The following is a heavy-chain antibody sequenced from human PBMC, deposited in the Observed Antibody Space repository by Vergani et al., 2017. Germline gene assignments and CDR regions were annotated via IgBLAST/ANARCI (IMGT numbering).Heavy chain of an antibody. CDR1: GGSVSSGSYY. D-gene: IGHD2-15*01. CDR2: IYYSGST. Sequence: QVQLQESGPGLVKPSETLSLTCTVSGGSVSSGSYYWSWIRQPPGKGLEWIGYIYYSGSTNYNPSLKSRVTISVDTSKNQFSLKLSSVTAADTAVYYCARVSRGEVVVAAALRLFDYWGQGTLVTVSS. V-gene: IGHV4-61*01. J-gene: IGHJ4*02. CDR3: ARVSRGEVVVAAALRLFDY.